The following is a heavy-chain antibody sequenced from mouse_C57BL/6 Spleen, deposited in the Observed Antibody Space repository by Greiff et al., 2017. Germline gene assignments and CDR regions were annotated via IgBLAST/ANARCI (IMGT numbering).Heavy chain of an antibody. CDR1: GFTFSDYG. V-gene: IGHV5-17*01. J-gene: IGHJ4*01. CDR3: ARDLRGAMDY. D-gene: IGHD1-1*01. Sequence: EVKLMESGGGLVKPGGSLKLSCAASGFTFSDYGMHWVRQAPEKGLEWVAYISSGSSTIYYADTVKGRFTISRANPKNTLFLQMTSLRSEDTSMYYCARDLRGAMDYWGQGTSVTVSS. CDR2: ISSGSSTI.